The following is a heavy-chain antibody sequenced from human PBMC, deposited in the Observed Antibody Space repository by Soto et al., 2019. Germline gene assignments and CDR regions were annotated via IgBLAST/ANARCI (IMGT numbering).Heavy chain of an antibody. J-gene: IGHJ6*02. CDR2: INHSGST. Sequence: SETLSLTCAVYGGSFSGYYWSWIRQPPGKGLEWIGEINHSGSTDYNPSLKSRVTISVDTSKNQFSLKLSSVTAADTAVYYCARFGEMATVDYGMDVWGQGTTVTVSS. CDR1: GGSFSGYY. V-gene: IGHV4-34*01. D-gene: IGHD3-16*01. CDR3: ARFGEMATVDYGMDV.